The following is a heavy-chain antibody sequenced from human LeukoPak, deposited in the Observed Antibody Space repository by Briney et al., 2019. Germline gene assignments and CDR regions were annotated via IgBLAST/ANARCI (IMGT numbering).Heavy chain of an antibody. CDR1: GFSLSTSGVG. CDR2: IYWDDDK. V-gene: IGHV2-5*02. D-gene: IGHD6-13*01. Sequence: SGPTLVKPTQTLTLTCTFSGFSLSTSGVGVGWIRQPPGKALEWLALIYWDDDKRYSPSLKSRLTVTKDTSKNQVVLTMTNMDPVDAATYYCAHRWVGSSWYWVYFDFWGQGTLVTVSS. J-gene: IGHJ4*02. CDR3: AHRWVGSSWYWVYFDF.